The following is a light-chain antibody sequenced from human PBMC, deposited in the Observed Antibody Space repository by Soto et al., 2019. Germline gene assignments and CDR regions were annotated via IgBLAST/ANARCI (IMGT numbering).Light chain of an antibody. CDR3: QKYDSAPLT. V-gene: IGKV1-27*01. CDR2: AAS. CDR1: QGIRNF. Sequence: DIQMTQSPSSLSASVGDRVTITCRASQGIRNFLAWYQQKPGKVPKLLIYAASTLQSGVPYRFSGSGSGTDFTLTISSLQPEDVAPYYCQKYDSAPLTFGGGTKVEIK. J-gene: IGKJ4*01.